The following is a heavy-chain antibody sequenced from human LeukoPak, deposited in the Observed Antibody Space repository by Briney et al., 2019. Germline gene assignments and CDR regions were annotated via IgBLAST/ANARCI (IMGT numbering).Heavy chain of an antibody. CDR1: GYTFTSYY. D-gene: IGHD3-10*01. CDR2: INTSDGGT. J-gene: IGHJ4*02. CDR3: SSAAPPRNYGSGSYAH. V-gene: IGHV1-46*03. Sequence: ASVKVSCKGSGYTFTSYYMHLVRQAPGQGLEWMGIINTSDGGTNYAHRFQGRVTITRDTSTSTVYPELRSLRPGAPDASFFSSAAPPRNYGSGSYAHWGQGTLVTVSS.